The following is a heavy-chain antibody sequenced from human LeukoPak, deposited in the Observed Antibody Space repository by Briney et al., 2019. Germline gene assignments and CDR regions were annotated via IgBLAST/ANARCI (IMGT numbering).Heavy chain of an antibody. D-gene: IGHD6-13*01. J-gene: IGHJ4*02. V-gene: IGHV3-30*04. CDR3: ARAQLAWDAAN. Sequence: GGSLRLSCAASGFTFSSYAMHWVRQAPGKGLEWVAIISSDGSNKYYADSVKGRFTISRDNSKNTLYLQMNSLRVEDTAVYYCARAQLAWDAANWGQGTLVTVSS. CDR2: ISSDGSNK. CDR1: GFTFSSYA.